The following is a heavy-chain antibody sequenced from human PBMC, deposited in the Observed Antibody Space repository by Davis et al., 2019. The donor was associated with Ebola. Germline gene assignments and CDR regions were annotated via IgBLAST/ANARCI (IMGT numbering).Heavy chain of an antibody. J-gene: IGHJ6*02. CDR3: ARGYCSSTSCYYYYYYGMDV. CDR1: GFIFDDYA. V-gene: IGHV3-9*01. CDR2: ISWNSATM. D-gene: IGHD2-2*01. Sequence: GGSLRLSCAASGFIFDDYAMHWVRQLPGKGLEWVSGISWNSATMGYADSVKGRFTISRDNAKNSLYLQMNSLRAEDTAVYYCARGYCSSTSCYYYYYYGMDVWGQGTTVTVSS.